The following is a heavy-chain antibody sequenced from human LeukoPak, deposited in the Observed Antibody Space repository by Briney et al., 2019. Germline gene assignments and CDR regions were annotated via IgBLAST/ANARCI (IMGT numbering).Heavy chain of an antibody. CDR3: ARDEYYSKYDY. CDR2: INLDGSEQ. CDR1: GFTFSSYW. Sequence: GGSLRLSCEASGFTFSSYWMSWVRQAPGKGLEWVANINLDGSEQYYVDSVKGRFTISRGNAKNSLYLQMNSLRAEDTAVYFCARDEYYSKYDYWGQGTLVTVSS. D-gene: IGHD3-10*01. J-gene: IGHJ4*02. V-gene: IGHV3-7*01.